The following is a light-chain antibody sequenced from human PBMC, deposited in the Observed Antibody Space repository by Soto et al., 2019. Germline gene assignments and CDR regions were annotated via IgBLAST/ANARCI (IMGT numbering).Light chain of an antibody. CDR1: QTISSS. V-gene: IGKV1-5*03. J-gene: IGKJ2*01. CDR2: KAS. Sequence: DIQMTQFPPTLSASIGDRVTITCRASQTISSSLAWYQQKPGKAPKLLIYKASTLETGVPSRFSGSGSWTEFNLTISSLQPDDFATYYCQQYDSYSPYTFGQGTRLEIK. CDR3: QQYDSYSPYT.